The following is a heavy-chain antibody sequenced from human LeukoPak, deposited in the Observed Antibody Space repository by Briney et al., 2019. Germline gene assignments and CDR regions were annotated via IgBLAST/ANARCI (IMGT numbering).Heavy chain of an antibody. J-gene: IGHJ4*02. CDR3: ARQTGSGLFILP. V-gene: IGHV4-39*01. CDR2: IYYSGNT. CDR1: GVSISSSNSY. Sequence: KTSETLSLTCTVSGVSISSSNSYWGWIRQPPGKGLEWISSIYYSGNTYYNASLKSQVSISIDTSKNQFSLRLTSVTAADTAVYYCARQTGSGLFILPGGQGTLVTVSS. D-gene: IGHD3/OR15-3a*01.